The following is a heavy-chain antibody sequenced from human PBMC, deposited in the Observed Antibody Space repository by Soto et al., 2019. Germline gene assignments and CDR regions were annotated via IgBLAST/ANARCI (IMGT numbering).Heavy chain of an antibody. J-gene: IGHJ3*02. Sequence: PSETLSLTCAVFGGSFNGYSWSWIRQPPGKGLEWIGGISHSGITNYNPSLKSRVPISVDTSKNQFSLKLISVTAADTAVYYCARGSTFRGVFDIWGQGTMVTVSS. CDR1: GGSFNGYS. CDR3: ARGSTFRGVFDI. CDR2: ISHSGIT. V-gene: IGHV4-34*01. D-gene: IGHD3-16*01.